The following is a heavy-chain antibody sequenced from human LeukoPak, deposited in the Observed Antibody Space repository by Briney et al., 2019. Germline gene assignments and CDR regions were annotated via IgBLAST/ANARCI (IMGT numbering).Heavy chain of an antibody. CDR3: ARGGYYYDSSGYSHLPDY. V-gene: IGHV1-46*01. CDR2: INPSGGST. Sequence: GASMKVSCKASGYTFTSYYMHWVRQAPGQGLEWMGIINPSGGSTNNAQKFQGRVTMTRDTSTSTVNMELSSLRSEDTAVYYCARGGYYYDSSGYSHLPDYWGQGTLVTVSA. J-gene: IGHJ4*02. CDR1: GYTFTSYY. D-gene: IGHD3-22*01.